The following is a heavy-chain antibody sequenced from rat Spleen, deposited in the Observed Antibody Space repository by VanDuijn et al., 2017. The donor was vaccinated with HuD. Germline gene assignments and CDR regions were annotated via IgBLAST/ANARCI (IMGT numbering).Heavy chain of an antibody. J-gene: IGHJ3*01. CDR1: GFSLTNYG. Sequence: VQLKESGPGLVQPSQTLSLTCTVSGFSLTNYGVSWVRQAPKKGLEWVASISYEGSSTYYGDSVKGRFTISRDNAKSTLYLQMDSLRSEDTATYYCARHPDYSNYFDYWGQGTLVTVSS. D-gene: IGHD1-10*01. CDR3: ARHPDYSNYFDY. CDR2: ISYEGSST. V-gene: IGHV5-22*01.